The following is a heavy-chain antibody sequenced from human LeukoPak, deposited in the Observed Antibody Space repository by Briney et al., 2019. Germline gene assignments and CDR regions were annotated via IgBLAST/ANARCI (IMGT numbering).Heavy chain of an antibody. CDR3: ARAFHIAVAGKY. D-gene: IGHD6-19*01. J-gene: IGHJ4*02. CDR2: INPSGGST. V-gene: IGHV1-46*04. Sequence: ASVKVSCKASGYTFTSYYMHWVRQAPGQGLEWMGIINPSGGSTNCAQKLQGRVTMTRDTSTSTVYMELSSLRSEDTAVYACARAFHIAVAGKYWGQGTLVTVSS. CDR1: GYTFTSYY.